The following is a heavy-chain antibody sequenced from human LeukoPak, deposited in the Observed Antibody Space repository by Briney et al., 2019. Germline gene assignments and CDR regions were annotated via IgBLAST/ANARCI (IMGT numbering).Heavy chain of an antibody. CDR1: GGSISSGGYY. CDR2: IYYSGST. CDR3: ARAGGGWIQLSLAWFDP. Sequence: SETLSLTCTVSGGSISSGGYYWSWIRQHPGKGLEWIGYIYYSGSTYYNPSLKSRVTISVDTSKNQFSLKLSSVTAADTAVYYCARAGGGWIQLSLAWFDPWSQGTLVTVSS. V-gene: IGHV4-31*03. D-gene: IGHD5-18*01. J-gene: IGHJ5*02.